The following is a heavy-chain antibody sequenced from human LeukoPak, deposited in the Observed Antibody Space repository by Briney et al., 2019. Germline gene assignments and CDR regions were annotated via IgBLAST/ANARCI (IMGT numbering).Heavy chain of an antibody. CDR1: GGSFSGYY. CDR2: INHSGST. V-gene: IGHV4-34*01. Sequence: PSETLSLTCAVYGGSFSGYYWSWIRQPPGKGLEWIGEINHSGSTNYNPSLKSRVTISVDTSKNQFSLKLSSVTAADTAVYYCARVDLPITIFGVVTYNWFDHWGQGTLVTVSS. CDR3: ARVDLPITIFGVVTYNWFDH. D-gene: IGHD3-3*01. J-gene: IGHJ5*02.